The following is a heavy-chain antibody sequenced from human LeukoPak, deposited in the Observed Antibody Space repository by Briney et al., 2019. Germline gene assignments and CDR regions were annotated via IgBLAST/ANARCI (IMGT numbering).Heavy chain of an antibody. CDR3: ARAYGDGYNSDAFDI. V-gene: IGHV1-3*01. J-gene: IGHJ3*02. CDR1: GYTFSSYA. CDR2: INAGNGDT. D-gene: IGHD5-24*01. Sequence: ASVKVSCKASGYTFSSYAIQWVRQAPGQRLEWMGWINAGNGDTKYSQRFQGRVTMTRDTSTSTVYMELSSLRSEDTAVYYCARAYGDGYNSDAFDIWGQGTLVIVSS.